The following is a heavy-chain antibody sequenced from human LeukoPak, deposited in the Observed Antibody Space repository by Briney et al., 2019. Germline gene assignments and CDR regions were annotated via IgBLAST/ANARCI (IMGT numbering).Heavy chain of an antibody. CDR3: ARDNRGSGWYWYFDL. CDR2: IYYSGST. V-gene: IGHV4-39*07. J-gene: IGHJ2*01. CDR1: GGSISSSSYY. Sequence: PSETLSLTCTVSGGSISSSSYYWGWIRQPPGKGLEWIGSIYYSGSTYYNPSLKSRVTISVDTSKNQFSLKLSSVTAADTAVYYCARDNRGSGWYWYFDLWGRGTLVTVSS. D-gene: IGHD6-19*01.